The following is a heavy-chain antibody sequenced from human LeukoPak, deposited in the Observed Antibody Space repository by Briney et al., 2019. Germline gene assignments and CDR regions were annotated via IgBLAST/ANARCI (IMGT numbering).Heavy chain of an antibody. V-gene: IGHV3-23*01. CDR1: GFTFSSYA. CDR2: ISGSGGST. J-gene: IGHJ4*02. D-gene: IGHD6-19*01. Sequence: GGSLRLSCAASGFTFSSYAMSWVRQAPGKGLEWVSAISGSGGSTYYADSVKGRFTISRDNSKNQLYLQMNSLRAGDTAVYYCAKDRWGGVAVAPDYWGQGTLVTVSS. CDR3: AKDRWGGVAVAPDY.